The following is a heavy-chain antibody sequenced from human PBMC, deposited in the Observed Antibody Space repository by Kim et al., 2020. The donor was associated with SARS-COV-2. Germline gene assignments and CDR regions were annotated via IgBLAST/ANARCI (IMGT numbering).Heavy chain of an antibody. CDR2: T. D-gene: IGHD5-12*01. CDR3: SRRGTSGYFDY. V-gene: IGHV5-51*01. J-gene: IGHJ4*02. Sequence: TTYSTSFQSQVTISCDKSISTAFLQWSNLKASDTAMYYCSRRGTSGYFDYWGQGTLVTVSS.